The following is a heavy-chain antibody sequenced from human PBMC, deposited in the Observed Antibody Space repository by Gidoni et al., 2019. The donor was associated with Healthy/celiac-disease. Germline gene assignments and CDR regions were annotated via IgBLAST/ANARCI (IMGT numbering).Heavy chain of an antibody. D-gene: IGHD2-15*01. CDR1: GGTFSSYA. V-gene: IGHV1-69*01. J-gene: IGHJ4*02. CDR3: ASNDCSGGSCQYDY. CDR2: IIPIFGTA. Sequence: KKPGSSVKVSCKASGGTFSSYAISWVRQAPGQGLEWMGGIIPIFGTANYAQKFQGRVTITADESTSTAYMELSSLRSEDTAVYYCASNDCSGGSCQYDYWGQGTLVTVSS.